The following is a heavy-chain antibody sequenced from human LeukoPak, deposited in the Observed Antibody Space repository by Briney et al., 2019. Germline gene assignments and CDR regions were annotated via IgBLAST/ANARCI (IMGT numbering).Heavy chain of an antibody. V-gene: IGHV3-15*01. J-gene: IGHJ4*02. CDR2: IKSTADGVTT. CDR1: GFSFKDAW. Sequence: GGSLRLSCAASGFSFKDAWMSWVRQAPGKGLEWVGRIKSTADGVTTDYAAPVKGRFTISRDDSRNTLYLQLNSLKTEDTALYYCTRIRGYSAYDFNYWGQGTLVTVSS. CDR3: TRIRGYSAYDFNY. D-gene: IGHD5-12*01.